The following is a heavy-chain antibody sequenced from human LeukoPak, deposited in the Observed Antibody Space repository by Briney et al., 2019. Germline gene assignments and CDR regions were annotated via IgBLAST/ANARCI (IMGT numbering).Heavy chain of an antibody. CDR3: ARRPLYYYGSGSYFGWFDP. D-gene: IGHD3-10*01. V-gene: IGHV4-31*03. CDR1: GGSISSGGYY. CDR2: IYYSGST. Sequence: SQTLSLTCTVSGGSISSGGYYWSWIRQHPGKGLEWIGYIYYSGSTYYNPSLKSRVTISVDTSKNQFSLKLSSVTAADTAVYYCARRPLYYYGSGSYFGWFDPWGQGTLVTVSS. J-gene: IGHJ5*02.